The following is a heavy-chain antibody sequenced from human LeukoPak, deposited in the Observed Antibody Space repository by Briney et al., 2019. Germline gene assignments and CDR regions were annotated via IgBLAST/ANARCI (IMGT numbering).Heavy chain of an antibody. CDR1: GLTFSGFW. CDR2: IKQDGSEK. V-gene: IGHV3-7*03. J-gene: IGHJ6*02. CDR3: ARAPPYYYDSRGHHYERGNYYYGMDV. D-gene: IGHD3-22*01. Sequence: GGSLRLSCAASGLTFSGFWMSWVRQTPGKGLEWVANIKQDGSEKYYVDSVKGRFTISRDISSNTLYLQMSSLRAEDTARYYCARAPPYYYDSRGHHYERGNYYYGMDVWGQGTTVTVSS.